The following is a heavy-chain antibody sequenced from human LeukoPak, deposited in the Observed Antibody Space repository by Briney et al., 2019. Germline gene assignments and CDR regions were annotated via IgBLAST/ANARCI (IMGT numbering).Heavy chain of an antibody. Sequence: SSVKVSCKASGGTFSSYAISWVRQAPGQGLEWMGRIIPILGIANYAQKFQGRVTITADKSTSTAYMELSSLRSEDTAVYYCARDRGTPSTIFWGSYRPFDPWGQGTLVTVSS. CDR2: IIPILGIA. D-gene: IGHD3-16*02. CDR1: GGTFSSYA. V-gene: IGHV1-69*04. CDR3: ARDRGTPSTIFWGSYRPFDP. J-gene: IGHJ5*02.